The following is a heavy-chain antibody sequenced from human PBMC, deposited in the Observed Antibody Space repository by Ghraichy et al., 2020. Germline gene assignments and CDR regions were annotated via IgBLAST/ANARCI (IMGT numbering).Heavy chain of an antibody. CDR2: ISSSSSYI. CDR3: ARDPNLYYYDSSGSLYFDL. D-gene: IGHD3-22*01. V-gene: IGHV3-21*01. Sequence: GGSLRLSCAASGFTFSSYSMNWVRQAPGKGLEWVSSISSSSSYIYYADSVKGRFTISRDNAKNSLYLQMNSLRAEDTAGYYCARDPNLYYYDSSGSLYFDLWGRGTLVTVSS. J-gene: IGHJ2*01. CDR1: GFTFSSYS.